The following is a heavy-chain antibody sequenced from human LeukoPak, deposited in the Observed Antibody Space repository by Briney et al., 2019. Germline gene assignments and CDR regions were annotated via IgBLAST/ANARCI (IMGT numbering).Heavy chain of an antibody. V-gene: IGHV4-34*01. Sequence: SETLSLTCAVYGGSFSGYYWSWIRQPPGKGLEWIGEINHSGSTNYNPSLKSRVTISVDTSKNQFSLKLSSVTAADTAVYYCARAIRREYDAFDIWGQGTMVTVSS. J-gene: IGHJ3*02. D-gene: IGHD3-10*01. CDR1: GGSFSGYY. CDR2: INHSGST. CDR3: ARAIRREYDAFDI.